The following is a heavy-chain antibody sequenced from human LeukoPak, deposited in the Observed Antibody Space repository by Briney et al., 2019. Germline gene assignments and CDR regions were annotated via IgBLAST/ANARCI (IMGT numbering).Heavy chain of an antibody. CDR3: AKDSPCSGGTCYGYFES. D-gene: IGHD2-15*01. J-gene: IGHJ4*02. Sequence: GGSLRLSCAASGFTFSTYAMNWVRQAPGKGLEWVSIISGSGGNTFYADAVKGRFTISRDNSINTLYLQMNNLRDEDTAVYYCAKDSPCSGGTCYGYFESWGQGTLVTVSS. V-gene: IGHV3-23*01. CDR1: GFTFSTYA. CDR2: ISGSGGNT.